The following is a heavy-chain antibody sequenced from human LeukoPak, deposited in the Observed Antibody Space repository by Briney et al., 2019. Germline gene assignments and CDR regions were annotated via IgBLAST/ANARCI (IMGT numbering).Heavy chain of an antibody. CDR1: GGSISSGGYY. V-gene: IGHV4-31*03. Sequence: SQTLSLTCTVSGGSISSGGYYWSWIRQHPGKGLEWIGYIYYSGSTYYNPSLKSRVTISVDTSKNQFSLKLSSVTAADTAVYYCARSHGTVYVPIGYWGQGTLVTVSS. D-gene: IGHD2-8*01. CDR3: ARSHGTVYVPIGY. J-gene: IGHJ4*02. CDR2: IYYSGST.